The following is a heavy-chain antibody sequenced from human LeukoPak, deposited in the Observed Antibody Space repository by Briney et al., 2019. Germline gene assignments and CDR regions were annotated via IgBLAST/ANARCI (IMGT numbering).Heavy chain of an antibody. CDR1: GFTFSSYG. D-gene: IGHD2-21*02. CDR2: IWYDGSNK. Sequence: GGSLRLSCAVSGFTFSSYGMHWVRQAPGKGLEWVAVIWYDGSNKYYADSVKGRFTISRDNSKNTLYLQMNSLRAEDTAVYYCARDILAYCGRGCYPAFVCWAQGPLVTVSS. J-gene: IGHJ4*02. CDR3: ARDILAYCGRGCYPAFVC. V-gene: IGHV3-33*01.